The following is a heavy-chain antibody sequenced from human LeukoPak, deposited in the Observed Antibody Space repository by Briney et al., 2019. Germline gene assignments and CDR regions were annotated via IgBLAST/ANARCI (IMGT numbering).Heavy chain of an antibody. J-gene: IGHJ5*02. CDR1: GGSFSGYY. Sequence: SETLSLTCAVYGGSFSGYYWSWIRQPPGKGLEWIGEINHSGSTNYNPSLKSRVTISVDTSKNQFSLKLSSVTAADTAVYYCARSIRVALYGDYVRNWFDPWGQGTLVTVSS. CDR2: INHSGST. CDR3: ARSIRVALYGDYVRNWFDP. D-gene: IGHD4-17*01. V-gene: IGHV4-34*01.